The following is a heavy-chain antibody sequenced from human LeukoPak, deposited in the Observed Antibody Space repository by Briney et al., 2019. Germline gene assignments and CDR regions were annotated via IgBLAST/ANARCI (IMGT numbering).Heavy chain of an antibody. CDR3: ARAALPAGYYYYYYYMDV. CDR1: GGSFSGYY. V-gene: IGHV4-34*01. Sequence: SETLSLTCAVYGGSFSGYYWSWIRQPPGKGLEWIGEINHSGSTNYNPSLKSRATISVDTSKNQFSLKLSSVTAPDTAVYYCARAALPAGYYYYYYYMDVWGKGTTVTVSS. J-gene: IGHJ6*03. CDR2: INHSGST. D-gene: IGHD2-2*01.